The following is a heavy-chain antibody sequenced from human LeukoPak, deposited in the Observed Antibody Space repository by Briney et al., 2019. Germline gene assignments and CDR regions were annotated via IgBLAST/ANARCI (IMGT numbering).Heavy chain of an antibody. J-gene: IGHJ2*01. V-gene: IGHV4-38-2*02. Sequence: SETLSLTCTVSGGSISSAYYWGWIRQPPGKGLEWIGSISHSGSPYYNPSLKSRVTISVHTSKNQFSLKLSSVTAADTAVYYCARDPVVPATSMQFDWYFDLWGRGTLVTVSS. CDR3: ARDPVVPATSMQFDWYFDL. CDR1: GGSISSAYY. D-gene: IGHD2-15*01. CDR2: ISHSGSP.